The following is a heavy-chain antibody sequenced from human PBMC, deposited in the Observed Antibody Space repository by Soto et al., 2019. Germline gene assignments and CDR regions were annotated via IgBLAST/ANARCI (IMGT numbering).Heavy chain of an antibody. Sequence: EVQLVESGGGLVQPGGSPRLSCAASGFTFSSYAMHWVRQAPGKGLEYVSTISRNGGSTYYANSVKGRFTISRDNSKNTLYLQMGSLRAEDMAVYYCAREGGDSSGWYGGYYFDYWGQGTLVTVSS. CDR1: GFTFSSYA. J-gene: IGHJ4*02. CDR2: ISRNGGST. D-gene: IGHD6-19*01. V-gene: IGHV3-64*01. CDR3: AREGGDSSGWYGGYYFDY.